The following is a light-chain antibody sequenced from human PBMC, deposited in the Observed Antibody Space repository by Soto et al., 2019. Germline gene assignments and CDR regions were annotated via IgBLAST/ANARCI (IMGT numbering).Light chain of an antibody. CDR1: QSVSNNY. Sequence: EMVFTPYPDTLSLSAGDGATLSCRASQSVSNNYLAWYQQKPGQAPRLLIYGASNRATGIPDRFSGSGSGTDFTLTISRLEPEDFAVYYGQQYGSSGTFGQGTKVDIK. J-gene: IGKJ1*01. CDR2: GAS. V-gene: IGKV3-20*01. CDR3: QQYGSSGT.